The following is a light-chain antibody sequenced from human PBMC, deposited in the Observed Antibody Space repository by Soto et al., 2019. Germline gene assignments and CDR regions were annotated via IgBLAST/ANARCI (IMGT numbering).Light chain of an antibody. V-gene: IGKV1-39*01. CDR3: QKSYRNPIN. CDR1: QSISNY. CDR2: AAS. J-gene: IGKJ5*01. Sequence: DIQMTHSASSRSASVGDRVTITFLASQSISNYLNWYQQKPGKAPNLLIHAASSLQSGVPPRFSGSGSGTDFTLTISSLQPEDFATYFCQKSYRNPINFGQGTRLEIK.